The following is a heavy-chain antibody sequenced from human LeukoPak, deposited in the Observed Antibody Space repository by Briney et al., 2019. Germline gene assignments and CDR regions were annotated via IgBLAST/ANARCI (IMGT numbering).Heavy chain of an antibody. J-gene: IGHJ6*02. D-gene: IGHD4-23*01. Sequence: GGSLRLSCAASGFTFSSYGMHWVRQAPGKGLEWVAVISYDGSNKYYADSVKGRFTISRDNSKNTLYLQMNSLRAEDTAVYYCAKSRLDYGGNSDYYYGMDVWGQGTTVTVSS. CDR1: GFTFSSYG. CDR2: ISYDGSNK. V-gene: IGHV3-30*18. CDR3: AKSRLDYGGNSDYYYGMDV.